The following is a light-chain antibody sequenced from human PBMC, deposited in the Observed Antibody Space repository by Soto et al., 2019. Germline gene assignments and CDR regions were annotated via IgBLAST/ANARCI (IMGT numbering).Light chain of an antibody. CDR1: QSISNN. Sequence: EVVMTQSPATLSVSPGEGVTLSCRASQSISNNLDWYQHKPGQAPRLLIYATSTWESGVPARFSGSRSGTEFTLTINSLQSEDFAIYYCQPCNSSPLTFGGGTKVDIK. CDR2: ATS. CDR3: QPCNSSPLT. V-gene: IGKV3-15*01. J-gene: IGKJ4*01.